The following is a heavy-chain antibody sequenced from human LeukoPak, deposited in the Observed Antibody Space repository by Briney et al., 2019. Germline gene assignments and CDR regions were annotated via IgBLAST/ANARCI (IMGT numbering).Heavy chain of an antibody. V-gene: IGHV3-30*18. CDR1: GFTFSSYG. J-gene: IGHJ6*04. CDR3: AKATGIAVNFYYGMDV. D-gene: IGHD6-19*01. Sequence: PGRSLRLSCAASGFTFSSYGMHWVRQAPGKGLEWVAVISYDGSNKYYADSVKGRFTISRDNSKNTLYLQMNSLRAEDTAVYYCAKATGIAVNFYYGMDVGGKGTTVTVSS. CDR2: ISYDGSNK.